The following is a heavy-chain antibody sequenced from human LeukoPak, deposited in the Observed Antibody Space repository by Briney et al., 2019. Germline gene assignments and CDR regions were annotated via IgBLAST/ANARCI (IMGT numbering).Heavy chain of an antibody. V-gene: IGHV3-30*18. CDR2: ISYDGTKK. J-gene: IGHJ4*02. CDR3: AKDGAYGGNVYFDY. Sequence: GGSLRLSCAASKFTFSYSDMHWVRQAPGKGLEWVALISYDGTKKYYADSVKGRFTISRDNSKNTLYLQMNSLRAEDTAVYYCAKDGAYGGNVYFDYWGQGTLVTVSS. CDR1: KFTFSYSD. D-gene: IGHD4-23*01.